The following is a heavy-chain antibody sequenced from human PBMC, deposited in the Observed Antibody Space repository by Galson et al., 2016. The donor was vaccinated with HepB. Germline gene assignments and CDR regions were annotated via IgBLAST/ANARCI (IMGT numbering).Heavy chain of an antibody. CDR1: GYTFIGYG. Sequence: SVKVPCKASGYTFIGYGINWVRQAPGQGLEWMGWTGAYNGNTNYAQKVQGRVTMTTDTSTSTAYMELRSLRSDDTALYYWSRSRGTSSSALYFDLWGRGTLVTVSS. V-gene: IGHV1-18*01. CDR3: SRSRGTSSSALYFDL. J-gene: IGHJ2*01. D-gene: IGHD6-6*01. CDR2: TGAYNGNT.